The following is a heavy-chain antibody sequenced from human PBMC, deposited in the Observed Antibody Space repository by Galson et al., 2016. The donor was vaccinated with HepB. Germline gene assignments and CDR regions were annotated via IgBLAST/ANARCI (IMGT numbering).Heavy chain of an antibody. V-gene: IGHV3-23*01. J-gene: IGHJ3*01. CDR3: VKDRASRLSSRGWLVHDAFGP. CDR2: VGGGGGNT. Sequence: SLRLSCAASGFTFSGYEMAWVRQTPAKGLEWVSTVGGGGGNTHYADSVKGRFTISRDNSKNTLYLQMNSLKVEDTAVYFCVKDRASRLSSRGWLVHDAFGPWGHGTTVIVSS. CDR1: GFTFSGYE. D-gene: IGHD6-19*01.